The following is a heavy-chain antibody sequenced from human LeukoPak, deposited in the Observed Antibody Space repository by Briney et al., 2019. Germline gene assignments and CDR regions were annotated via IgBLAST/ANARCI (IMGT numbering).Heavy chain of an antibody. Sequence: ETLSLTCTVSGGSISSYYWSWIRQPPGKGLEWVSAISGSGGNTYYADSVKGRFTMSRDNSKNTLYLQMNSLRAEDTAVYFCAKTVSGSHSYQGGDYWGQGTLVTVST. D-gene: IGHD3-16*02. J-gene: IGHJ4*02. CDR3: AKTVSGSHSYQGGDY. V-gene: IGHV3-23*01. CDR1: GGSISSYY. CDR2: ISGSGGNT.